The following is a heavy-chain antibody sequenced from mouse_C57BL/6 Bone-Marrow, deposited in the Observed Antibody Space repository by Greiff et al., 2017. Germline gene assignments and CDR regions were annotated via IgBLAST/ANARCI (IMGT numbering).Heavy chain of an antibody. CDR3: ARQYYGSSPWLAY. Sequence: EVQLVESGGGLVQPGGSLKLSCAASGFTFSDYYMYWVRQTPEKRLEWVAYISNGGGSTYYPDTVKGRFTISRDNAKNTLYLQMSRLKSEDTAMYYCARQYYGSSPWLAYWGQGTLVTVSA. V-gene: IGHV5-12*01. CDR1: GFTFSDYY. J-gene: IGHJ3*01. CDR2: ISNGGGST. D-gene: IGHD1-1*01.